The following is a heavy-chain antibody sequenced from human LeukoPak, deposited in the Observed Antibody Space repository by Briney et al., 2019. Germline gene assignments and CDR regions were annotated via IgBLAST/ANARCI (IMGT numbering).Heavy chain of an antibody. CDR3: AKGSVGFGELFDY. CDR1: GGSVNSSPYY. J-gene: IGHJ4*02. CDR2: IFYSGST. V-gene: IGHV4-39*07. D-gene: IGHD3-10*01. Sequence: SETLSLTCTVSGGSVNSSPYYWGWIRQSPGKGLEWIGNIFYSGSTYYNPSLKSRVTISLDTSKNQFSLKLNSVTAADTAVYYCAKGSVGFGELFDYWGQGTLVTVSS.